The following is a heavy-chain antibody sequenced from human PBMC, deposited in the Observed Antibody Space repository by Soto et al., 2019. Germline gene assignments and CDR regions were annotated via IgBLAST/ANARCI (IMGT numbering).Heavy chain of an antibody. D-gene: IGHD2-15*01. V-gene: IGHV3-53*02. CDR1: EFTVSSNF. J-gene: IGHJ6*02. CDR3: AREAFTVSGGTSPVRGGGIDV. CDR2: IYRDGKT. Sequence: EGQLVETGGGMIQPGGSLRLSCAASEFTVSSNFMSWVRRAPGRGLEWVSIIYRDGKTFYTDSVRGRFITSRDNSKNTLDLQMNGLRVEDTATYYCAREAFTVSGGTSPVRGGGIDVWGQGTTVTVSS.